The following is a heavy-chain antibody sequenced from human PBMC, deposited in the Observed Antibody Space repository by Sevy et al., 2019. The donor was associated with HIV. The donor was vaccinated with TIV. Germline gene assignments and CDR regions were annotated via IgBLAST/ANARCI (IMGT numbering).Heavy chain of an antibody. CDR1: GFTFSSYP. V-gene: IGHV3-48*01. Sequence: GESLRLSCVASGFTFSSYPMNWVRQSPGRGLEWLSYISSTTDTVYYADSVKGRFTISRDNAKNSLFLQMDSLRADDSAVYYCVRTAVTTHFDYWGQGALVTVSS. D-gene: IGHD4-17*01. J-gene: IGHJ4*02. CDR2: ISSTTDTV. CDR3: VRTAVTTHFDY.